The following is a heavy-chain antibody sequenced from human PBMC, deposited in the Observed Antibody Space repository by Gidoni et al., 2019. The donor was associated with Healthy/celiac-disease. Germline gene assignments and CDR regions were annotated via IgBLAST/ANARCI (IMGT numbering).Heavy chain of an antibody. V-gene: IGHV4-30-4*01. CDR3: ARVLVVLMVPKSRDRAFDI. J-gene: IGHJ3*02. CDR2: IYYSGST. Sequence: QVQLQESGPGLVKPSQTLSLTCTVSGGSISSCDYCWIWIRQPPGKGLEWIGYIYYSGSTYYNPSLKSRVTISVDTSKNQFSLKLSSVTAADTAVYYCARVLVVLMVPKSRDRAFDIWGQGTMVTVSS. CDR1: GGSISSCDYC. D-gene: IGHD2-8*01.